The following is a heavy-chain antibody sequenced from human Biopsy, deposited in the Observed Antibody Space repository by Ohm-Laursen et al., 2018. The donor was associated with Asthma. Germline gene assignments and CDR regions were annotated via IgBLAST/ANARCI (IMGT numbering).Heavy chain of an antibody. J-gene: IGHJ4*02. V-gene: IGHV1-69*01. CDR3: ARKAGSCISRTCYSLDF. D-gene: IGHD2-2*01. CDR1: GGTFNTYV. Sequence: GSSVTVSCKSLGGTFNTYVIGWARQAPGQGLEWMGGINSVFGTTNYPQKFQDRVTITADDSPSTVYMELSSLRSEDTAVYYCARKAGSCISRTCYSLDFWGQGTLVTVSS. CDR2: INSVFGTT.